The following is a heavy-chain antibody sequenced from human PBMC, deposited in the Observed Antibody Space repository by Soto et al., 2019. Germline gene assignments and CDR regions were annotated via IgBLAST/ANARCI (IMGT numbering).Heavy chain of an antibody. J-gene: IGHJ6*02. V-gene: IGHV3-21*01. CDR1: GFTLSNFR. CDR3: ARGFDILSYGMDV. Sequence: PGGSLRLSCAASGFTLSNFRINWVRQAPGKGLEWVSSISSSGTYIYYADSVKGRFTISRDTAKNSLYLQMNSLRAEDTALYYCARGFDILSYGMDVWGQGTTVTVSS. CDR2: ISSSGTYI. D-gene: IGHD3-9*01.